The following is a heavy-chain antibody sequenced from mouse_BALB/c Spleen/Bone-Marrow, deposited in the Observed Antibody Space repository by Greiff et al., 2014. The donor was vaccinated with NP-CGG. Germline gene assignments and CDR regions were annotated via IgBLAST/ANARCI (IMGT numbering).Heavy chain of an antibody. J-gene: IGHJ4*01. CDR2: INPSNGGT. Sequence: QVQLKESGAELVKPGASVKLSCRASGYTFTNYYMYWVKQRPGQGLEWIGEINPSNGGTNFNEKFKSKATLTVDKSSSTAYMQHSSLTSEDSAVYYCTRLPHWGQGTSVTVSS. CDR1: GYTFTNYY. CDR3: TRLPH. V-gene: IGHV1S81*02. D-gene: IGHD5-1*01.